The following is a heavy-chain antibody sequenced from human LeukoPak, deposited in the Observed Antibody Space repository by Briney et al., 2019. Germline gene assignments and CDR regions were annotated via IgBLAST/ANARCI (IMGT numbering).Heavy chain of an antibody. CDR3: ASISYDYVWGSYRKGYYFDY. CDR2: INHSGST. J-gene: IGHJ4*02. Sequence: PSETLSLTCAVSGGSFSGYYWSWIRQPPGKGLEWIGEINHSGSTNYNPSLKSRVTISVDTSKNQFSLKLSSVTAADTAVYYCASISYDYVWGSYRKGYYFDYWGQGTLVTVSS. D-gene: IGHD3-16*02. V-gene: IGHV4-34*01. CDR1: GGSFSGYY.